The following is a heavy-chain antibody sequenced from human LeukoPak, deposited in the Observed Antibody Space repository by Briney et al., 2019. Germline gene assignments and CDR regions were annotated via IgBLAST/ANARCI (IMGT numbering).Heavy chain of an antibody. CDR1: GLTFCNAW. V-gene: IGHV3-15*01. Sequence: GGSLRLSCAASGLTFCNAWMSWVRQAPGKGLEWVGRIKSKTDGGTTDYAAPVKGRFTISRDDSKNTLYLQMNSLKTEDTAAYYCTTSLSSGYYIDYWGQGTLVTVSS. J-gene: IGHJ4*02. CDR2: IKSKTDGGTT. CDR3: TTSLSSGYYIDY. D-gene: IGHD3-22*01.